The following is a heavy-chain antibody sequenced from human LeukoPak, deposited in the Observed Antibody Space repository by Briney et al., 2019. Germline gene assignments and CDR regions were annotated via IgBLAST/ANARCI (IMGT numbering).Heavy chain of an antibody. V-gene: IGHV3-30-3*01. Sequence: GRSLRLSCAASGFTFSSYAMHWVRQAPGKGLEWVAVISYDGSNKYYADSVKGRFTISRDNSKNTLYLQMNSLRAEDTAVYYCARDLAIAQQLVPNDYWGQGTLVTVSS. D-gene: IGHD6-13*01. CDR2: ISYDGSNK. CDR3: ARDLAIAQQLVPNDY. CDR1: GFTFSSYA. J-gene: IGHJ4*02.